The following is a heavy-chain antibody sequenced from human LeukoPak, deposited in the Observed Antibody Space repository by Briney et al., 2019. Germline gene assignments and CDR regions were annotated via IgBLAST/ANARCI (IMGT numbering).Heavy chain of an antibody. CDR1: GYSFTSYW. V-gene: IGHV5-51*01. D-gene: IGHD3-22*01. Sequence: ESLKISCKGSGYSFTSYWIGWVRQMPGKGLEWMGIIYPGDSDTRYSPSFQGQVTISADKSISTAYLQWSSLKASDTAMYYCASAYYYDSSGYSSLYFDYWGQGTLVTVSS. CDR3: ASAYYYDSSGYSSLYFDY. CDR2: IYPGDSDT. J-gene: IGHJ4*02.